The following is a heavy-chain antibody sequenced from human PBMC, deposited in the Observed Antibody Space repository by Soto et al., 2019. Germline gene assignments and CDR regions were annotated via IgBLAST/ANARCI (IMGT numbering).Heavy chain of an antibody. J-gene: IGHJ6*02. Sequence: EVQLLESGGGLVQPGGSLRLSCAASGFTFSSYAMSWVRQAPGKGLEWVSAISGSGGSTYYADSVKGRFTISRDNSKNTLYLQMNSLRAEDTGVYYCAKDPRPNPANHFFLYFYGIDGWGQGTTVTLPS. CDR3: AKDPRPNPANHFFLYFYGIDG. V-gene: IGHV3-23*01. D-gene: IGHD3-3*02. CDR1: GFTFSSYA. CDR2: ISGSGGST.